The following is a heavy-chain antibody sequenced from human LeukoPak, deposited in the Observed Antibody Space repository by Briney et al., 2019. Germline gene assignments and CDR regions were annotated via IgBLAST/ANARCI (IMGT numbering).Heavy chain of an antibody. Sequence: GGSLRLSCASSRFTFSSYGMHWVRQAPGKGLEWVAVIWYDGSNKYYAGSVKGRFTISRDNSKNTLYLQMNSLRAEDTAVDYCAKGGTWIQLWLLDAWGQGTLVTVSS. J-gene: IGHJ5*02. V-gene: IGHV3-33*06. CDR1: RFTFSSYG. D-gene: IGHD5-18*01. CDR3: AKGGTWIQLWLLDA. CDR2: IWYDGSNK.